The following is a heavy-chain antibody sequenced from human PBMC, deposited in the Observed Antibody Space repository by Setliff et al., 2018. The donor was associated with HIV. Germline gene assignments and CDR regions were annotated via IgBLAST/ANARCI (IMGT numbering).Heavy chain of an antibody. CDR2: IYYGGTT. CDR1: GGSIRSIDYF. V-gene: IGHV4-39*07. CDR3: ARCGIVVFPAYFDP. D-gene: IGHD2-2*01. J-gene: IGHJ5*02. Sequence: PSETLSLTCTVSGGSIRSIDYFWGWIRQPPGKGLEWLGNIGNIYYGGTTYYNPSLKGRITISVFTSSQQLSLKLNSVTAADTAVYYCARCGIVVFPAYFDPWGPGTLVTVSS.